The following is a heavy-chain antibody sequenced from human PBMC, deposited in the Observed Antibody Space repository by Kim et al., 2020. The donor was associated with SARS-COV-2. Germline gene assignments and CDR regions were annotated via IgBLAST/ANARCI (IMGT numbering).Heavy chain of an antibody. CDR3: ARDAGHEGYSYGAFDY. V-gene: IGHV4-4*07. J-gene: IGHJ4*02. CDR1: GDSISSQY. Sequence: SETLSLTCTVSGDSISSQYWNWIRQPAGKGLEWIARMHISGATNNNPSLRSRLTISGDKSKNQFSLTLSSVTAADTAVYYCARDAGHEGYSYGAFDYWGQGILVTVSS. D-gene: IGHD5-18*01. CDR2: MHISGAT.